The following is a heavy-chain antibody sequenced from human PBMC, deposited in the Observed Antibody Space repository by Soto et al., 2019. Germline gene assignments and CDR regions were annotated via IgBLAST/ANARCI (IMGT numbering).Heavy chain of an antibody. D-gene: IGHD3-3*01. Sequence: PSETLSLTCTVSGGSISSSSYYWGWLRQPPGKGLEWIGSIYYSGSTYYNPSLKSRVTISVDTSKNQFSLKLSSVTAADTAVYYCARLFTYYDFWSGYYFFDYWGQGTLVTVSS. V-gene: IGHV4-39*01. CDR3: ARLFTYYDFWSGYYFFDY. CDR2: IYYSGST. CDR1: GGSISSSSYY. J-gene: IGHJ4*02.